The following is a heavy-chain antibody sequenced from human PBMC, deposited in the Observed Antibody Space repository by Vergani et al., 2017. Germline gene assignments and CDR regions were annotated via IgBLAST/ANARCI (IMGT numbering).Heavy chain of an antibody. D-gene: IGHD3-22*01. V-gene: IGHV3-74*01. CDR1: GFTFSSYW. Sequence: EVQLVESGGGLVQPGGSLRLSCAASGFTFSSYWMHWVRQAPGKGLVWVSRINSDGSSTSYADSVKGRFTISRENAKNTLYLQMNSLRAEDTAVYYCARDSGGYYCDSSGFIDYWGQGTLVTVSS. CDR2: INSDGSST. CDR3: ARDSGGYYCDSSGFIDY. J-gene: IGHJ4*02.